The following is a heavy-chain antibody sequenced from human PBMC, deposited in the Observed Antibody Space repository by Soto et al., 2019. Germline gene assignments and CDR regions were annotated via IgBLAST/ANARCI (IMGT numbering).Heavy chain of an antibody. V-gene: IGHV1-24*01. D-gene: IGHD3-22*01. CDR1: GYTLTEFS. CDR3: ATDQPYYYDSSGSSPEQYNWFDP. J-gene: IGHJ5*02. CDR2: FDPEDGDT. Sequence: ASVKVSCKVSGYTLTEFSMHWVRQAPGKGLEWMGCFDPEDGDTIYAQKFQGRVTMTEDTSTDTAYMELSSLRSEDTAVYYCATDQPYYYDSSGSSPEQYNWFDPWGQGTLVTVSS.